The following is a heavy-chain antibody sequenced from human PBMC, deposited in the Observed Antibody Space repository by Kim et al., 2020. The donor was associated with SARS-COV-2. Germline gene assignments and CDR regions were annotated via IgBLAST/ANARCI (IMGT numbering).Heavy chain of an antibody. CDR2: IYYSGST. V-gene: IGHV4-59*13. CDR3: ARDPHRPVPMVRGVISDYGMDV. J-gene: IGHJ6*02. CDR1: GGSISSYY. D-gene: IGHD3-10*01. Sequence: SETLSLTCTVSGGSISSYYWSWIRQPPGKGLEWIGYIYYSGSTNYNPSLKSRVTISVDTSKNQFSLKLSSVTAADTAVYYCARDPHRPVPMVRGVISDYGMDVWGQGTTVTVSS.